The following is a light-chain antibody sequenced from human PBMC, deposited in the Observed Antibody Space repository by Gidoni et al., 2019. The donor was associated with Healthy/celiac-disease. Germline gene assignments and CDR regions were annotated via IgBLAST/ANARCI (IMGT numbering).Light chain of an antibody. J-gene: IGKJ3*01. CDR3: QQYGSSPFT. CDR1: QSVSSSY. V-gene: IGKV3-20*01. CDR2: GAS. Sequence: IVLTLSPGTLSLSPGERATLSCRAIQSVSSSYLAWYQQRPGQAPRLLIYGASSRATGIPDRFSGSGSGTDFTLTISRLEPEDFAVYYCQQYGSSPFTFXHXTKVDIK.